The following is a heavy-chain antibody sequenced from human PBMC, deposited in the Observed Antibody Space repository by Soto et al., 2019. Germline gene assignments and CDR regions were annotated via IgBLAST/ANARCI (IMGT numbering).Heavy chain of an antibody. Sequence: PSETLSLTCTVSGGSIRSHFWSWIRQPPGKGLECVGYILDSGGTNYNPSLRSRITMSVDTSKNLLSLKLRSVTAADTAVYYCARGGAPYNWYDPWGQGTLVTVSS. J-gene: IGHJ5*02. CDR1: GGSIRSHF. D-gene: IGHD3-16*01. V-gene: IGHV4-59*11. CDR2: ILDSGGT. CDR3: ARGGAPYNWYDP.